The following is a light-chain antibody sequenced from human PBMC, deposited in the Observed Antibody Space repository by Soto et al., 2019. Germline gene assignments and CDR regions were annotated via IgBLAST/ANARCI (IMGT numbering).Light chain of an antibody. J-gene: IGLJ1*01. CDR2: GDS. Sequence: QAVLTQPPSVSGAPGQRATISCTGSGSNIGAGYDVHWYQHRPGTAPKLLVFGDSHRPSGVPDRFSGSKSGTSASLAITGLQAEDEGDYYCQSYDSTLDARYVFGTGTKLTVL. V-gene: IGLV1-40*01. CDR1: GSNIGAGYD. CDR3: QSYDSTLDARYV.